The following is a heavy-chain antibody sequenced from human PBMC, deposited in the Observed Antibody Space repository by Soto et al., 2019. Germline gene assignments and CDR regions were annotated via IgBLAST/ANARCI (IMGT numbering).Heavy chain of an antibody. CDR3: ARVHLSSLYCYGSGSYYNRVPFDY. CDR1: GYTFTSYG. CDR2: ISAYNGNT. V-gene: IGHV1-18*01. J-gene: IGHJ4*02. D-gene: IGHD3-10*01. Sequence: GASVKVSCKASGYTFTSYGISWVRQAPGQGLEWMGWISAYNGNTNYAQKLQGRVTMTTDTSTSTAYMELRSLRSDDTAVYYCARVHLSSLYCYGSGSYYNRVPFDYWGQGTLVTVSS.